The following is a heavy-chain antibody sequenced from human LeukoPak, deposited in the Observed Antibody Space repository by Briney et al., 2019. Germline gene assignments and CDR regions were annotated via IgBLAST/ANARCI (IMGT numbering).Heavy chain of an antibody. J-gene: IGHJ3*02. Sequence: GGSLRLSCAASGFTFSRYWMSWVRQAPGKGLEWVANIKQDGSEKYYVDSVKGRFTISRDNAKNSLYLQMNSLRAEDTAVYYCATIAAADPADIWGQGTMVTVSS. CDR1: GFTFSRYW. CDR2: IKQDGSEK. V-gene: IGHV3-7*03. D-gene: IGHD6-13*01. CDR3: ATIAAADPADI.